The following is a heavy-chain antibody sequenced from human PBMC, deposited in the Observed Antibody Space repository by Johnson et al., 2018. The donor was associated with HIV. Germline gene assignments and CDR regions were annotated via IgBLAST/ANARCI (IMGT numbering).Heavy chain of an antibody. D-gene: IGHD3-22*01. CDR3: ARGSRYTYDNDDAYLLHAYDF. J-gene: IGHJ3*01. V-gene: IGHV3-30-3*01. Sequence: VQLVESGGGVVQPGRSLRPSCAASGFTFSSYAMHWVRQAPGKGLEWVAVISYDGSNKYYADSVKGRFTISRDNSKNTLYLQMNSLRAEDTAVYYCARGSRYTYDNDDAYLLHAYDFWGQGTMVTVSS. CDR1: GFTFSSYA. CDR2: ISYDGSNK.